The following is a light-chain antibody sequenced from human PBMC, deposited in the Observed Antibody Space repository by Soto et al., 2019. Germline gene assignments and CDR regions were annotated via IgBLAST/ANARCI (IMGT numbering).Light chain of an antibody. J-gene: IGKJ2*01. CDR3: QQRSNWPPYT. CDR2: GAS. V-gene: IGKV3-11*01. CDR1: HSVSSS. Sequence: EVVMTQSPATLSVSPGERATLSCRASHSVSSSLAWYQQKPGQAPRLLISGASTRAAGIPARFSGSGSGTEFTLTISSLEPEDFAVYYCQQRSNWPPYTFGQGTKLEIK.